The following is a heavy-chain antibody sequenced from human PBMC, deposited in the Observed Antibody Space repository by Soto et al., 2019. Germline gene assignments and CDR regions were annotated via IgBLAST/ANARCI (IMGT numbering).Heavy chain of an antibody. CDR3: ARDGVGDFDFWSGYGPDY. CDR1: GFTFSSYS. J-gene: IGHJ4*02. CDR2: ITTSGSYM. D-gene: IGHD3-3*01. Sequence: EVQLVESGGGLVKPGGSLRLSCTASGFTFSSYSMNWVRQAPGKGLEWVSSITTSGSYMYYLDSVKGRFTISRDNAKNSLYLKMNSLRAEDTAVYYCARDGVGDFDFWSGYGPDYWGQGTLVTVSS. V-gene: IGHV3-21*01.